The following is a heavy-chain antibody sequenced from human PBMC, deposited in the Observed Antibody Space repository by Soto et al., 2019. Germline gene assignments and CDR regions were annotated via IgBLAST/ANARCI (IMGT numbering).Heavy chain of an antibody. V-gene: IGHV4-30-2*01. J-gene: IGHJ4*02. CDR2: IYHSGST. D-gene: IGHD3-22*01. CDR3: ARVCYDSSGYGYSALDY. Sequence: SETVSLTCAVSGGSISSGGYSWSWIRQPPGKGLEWIGYIYHSGSTYYNPSLKSRVTISVDRSKNQFSLKLSSVTAADTAVYYCARVCYDSSGYGYSALDYWGQGTLVTVSS. CDR1: GGSISSGGYS.